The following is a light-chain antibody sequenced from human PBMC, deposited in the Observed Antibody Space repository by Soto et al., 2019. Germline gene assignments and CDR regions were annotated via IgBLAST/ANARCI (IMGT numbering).Light chain of an antibody. CDR1: QSVTSNY. CDR2: GVS. J-gene: IGKJ1*01. Sequence: EVVMTQSPATLSVSPGERATLSCRASQSVTSNYLAWYQQKPGQAPRLLIYGVSSRATGVPDRFSGSGSGTDITLTISRLEPEDFAVYYCQQYTDWPLTFCQGTKVEVK. CDR3: QQYTDWPLT. V-gene: IGKV3-20*01.